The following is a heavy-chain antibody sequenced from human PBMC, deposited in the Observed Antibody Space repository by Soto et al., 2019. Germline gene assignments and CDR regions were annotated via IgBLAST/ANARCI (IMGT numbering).Heavy chain of an antibody. CDR3: ARDSHLNYDILTGYPNSPFDY. J-gene: IGHJ4*02. CDR2: ISAYNGNT. Sequence: GASVKVSCKASGYTFTSYGISWVRQAPGQGLEWMGWISAYNGNTNYAQKLQGRVTMTTDTSTSTAYMELRSLRSDDTAVYYCARDSHLNYDILTGYPNSPFDYWGQGTLVTVSS. V-gene: IGHV1-18*01. CDR1: GYTFTSYG. D-gene: IGHD3-9*01.